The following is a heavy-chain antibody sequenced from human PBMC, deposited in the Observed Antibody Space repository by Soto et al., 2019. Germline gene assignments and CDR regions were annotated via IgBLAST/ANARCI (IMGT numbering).Heavy chain of an antibody. V-gene: IGHV4-61*08. D-gene: IGHD6-19*01. Sequence: SATPSLTCTVSGAALSSGGYFYTWVRQPPGKGLEWLGYIYYSGGTNYNPSLKSRVTISLDKSKSQFSLRLISVTAADTAVYYCTREQSDDNYFDPWGQGTLVTVSS. CDR1: GAALSSGGYF. J-gene: IGHJ5*02. CDR3: TREQSDDNYFDP. CDR2: IYYSGGT.